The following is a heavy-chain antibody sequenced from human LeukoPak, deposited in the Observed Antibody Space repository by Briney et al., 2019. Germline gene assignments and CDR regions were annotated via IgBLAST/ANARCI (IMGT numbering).Heavy chain of an antibody. J-gene: IGHJ4*02. Sequence: GGSLRLSCAASGFTFSSYGMHWVRQAPGKGLEWVAVISYDGSNKYYADSVKGRFTISRDNSKNTLYLQMNSLRAEDTAVYYCAKESARVVIDYWGQGTLVTVSS. V-gene: IGHV3-30*18. CDR3: AKESARVVIDY. CDR1: GFTFSSYG. CDR2: ISYDGSNK. D-gene: IGHD4-23*01.